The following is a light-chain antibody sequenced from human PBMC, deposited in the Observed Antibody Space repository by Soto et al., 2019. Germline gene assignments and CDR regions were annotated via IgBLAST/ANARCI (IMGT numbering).Light chain of an antibody. J-gene: IGKJ5*01. CDR3: QQYIKWPIT. CDR1: QSVSSK. Sequence: ETVITQSPATLSVSPGERATLSCRASQSVSSKLAWYQQKPGQAPRLLIYGASTRDTGIPARFSGSGSGTEFTLTISRLQSEDFSVYYCQQYIKWPITFGQGTRLEIK. CDR2: GAS. V-gene: IGKV3-15*01.